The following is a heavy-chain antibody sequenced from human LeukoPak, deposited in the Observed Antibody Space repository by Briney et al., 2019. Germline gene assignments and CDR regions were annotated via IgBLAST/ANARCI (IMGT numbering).Heavy chain of an antibody. CDR3: AKGRGQHGGPSRY. CDR2: ISWNSGSI. Sequence: PGGSLRLPCAASGFTFDDYAMHWVRQAPGKGLEWVSGISWNSGSIGYADSVKGRFTISRDNAKNSLYLQMNSLRAEDTALYYCAKGRGQHGGPSRYWGQGTLVTVSS. CDR1: GFTFDDYA. V-gene: IGHV3-9*01. J-gene: IGHJ4*02. D-gene: IGHD4-23*01.